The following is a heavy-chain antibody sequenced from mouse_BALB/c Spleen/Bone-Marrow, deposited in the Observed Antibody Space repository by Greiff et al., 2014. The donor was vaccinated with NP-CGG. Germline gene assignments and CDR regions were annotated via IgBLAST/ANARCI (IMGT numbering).Heavy chain of an antibody. Sequence: EVQLQQSGTVLPRPGTSVRMSCKASGYSFTSYWMHWVKQRPGQGLERIGAIYPGNSEISYNQKFKGKAKLTAVTSASTAYMELCSLTNEDSAVYYCTIYRYDGDDMDYWGQGTPVTVSS. CDR3: TIYRYDGDDMDY. V-gene: IGHV1-5*01. CDR1: GYSFTSYW. D-gene: IGHD2-14*01. CDR2: IYPGNSEI. J-gene: IGHJ4*01.